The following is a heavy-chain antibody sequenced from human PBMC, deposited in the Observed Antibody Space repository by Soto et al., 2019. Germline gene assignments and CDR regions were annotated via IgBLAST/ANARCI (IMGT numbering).Heavy chain of an antibody. V-gene: IGHV1-18*01. CDR3: ARFKWGNDFWSGWAQYYYGMYV. Sequence: SVKVSCKASGYTFTSYGISWVRQAPGQGLEWMGWISAYNGNTNYAQKLQGRVTMTTDTSTGTAYTELRSLRSDDTAVYYCARFKWGNDFWSGWAQYYYGMYVWG. D-gene: IGHD3-3*01. CDR2: ISAYNGNT. J-gene: IGHJ6*01. CDR1: GYTFTSYG.